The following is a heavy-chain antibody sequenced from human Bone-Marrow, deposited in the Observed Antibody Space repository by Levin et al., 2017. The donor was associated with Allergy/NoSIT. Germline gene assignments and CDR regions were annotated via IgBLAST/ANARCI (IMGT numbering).Heavy chain of an antibody. Sequence: GGSLRLSCAASGFTFNNHAMHWVRQAPGKGLEWVAAISFDGSNKYYADSVKGRFTISRENSYNTIYLQMIGLRAGDTARYYCARDHCSGDDCYSRFDYWGQGILVTVSS. CDR2: ISFDGSNK. CDR3: ARDHCSGDDCYSRFDY. D-gene: IGHD2-15*01. CDR1: GFTFNNHA. J-gene: IGHJ4*02. V-gene: IGHV3-30-3*01.